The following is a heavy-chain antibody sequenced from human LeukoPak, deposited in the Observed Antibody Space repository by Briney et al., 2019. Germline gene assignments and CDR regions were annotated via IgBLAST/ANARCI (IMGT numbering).Heavy chain of an antibody. Sequence: GRSLRLSCAASGFTFSSYAMSWVRQAPGKGLEWVSAISGSGGSTYYADSVKGRFTISRDNSKNTLYLQMNSLRAEDTAVYYCAKVRSYYYDSSGYPDYWGQGTLVTVSS. D-gene: IGHD3-22*01. J-gene: IGHJ4*02. CDR1: GFTFSSYA. CDR2: ISGSGGST. V-gene: IGHV3-23*01. CDR3: AKVRSYYYDSSGYPDY.